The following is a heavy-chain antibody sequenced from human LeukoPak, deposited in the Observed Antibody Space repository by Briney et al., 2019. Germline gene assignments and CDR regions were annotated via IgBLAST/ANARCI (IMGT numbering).Heavy chain of an antibody. CDR3: ARHRGSYYYDSSGRKGAFDI. V-gene: IGHV4-31*03. J-gene: IGHJ3*02. Sequence: SETLSLTCIVSGGSISSGGYYWSWIRQHPGKGLEWIGYIYYSGSTYYNPSLKSRVTISVDTSKNQFSLKLSSVTAADTAVYYCARHRGSYYYDSSGRKGAFDIWGQGTMVTVSS. D-gene: IGHD3-22*01. CDR2: IYYSGST. CDR1: GGSISSGGYY.